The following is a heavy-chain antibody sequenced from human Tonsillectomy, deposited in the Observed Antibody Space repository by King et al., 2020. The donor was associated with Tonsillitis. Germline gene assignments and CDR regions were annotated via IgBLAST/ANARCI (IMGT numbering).Heavy chain of an antibody. CDR1: GFSLSTSGVG. D-gene: IGHD3-10*01. J-gene: IGHJ5*02. V-gene: IGHV2-5*01. Sequence: TLKESGPTLVKPTQTLTLTCTFSGFSLSTSGVGVGWIRQPPGKALEWLALIYWNDDKRYRPSLKSRLTITKDTSKNQVVLTMTNMDHVDTGTYYCAHTLTMVRGVIITGWFDPWGQGTLVTVSS. CDR3: AHTLTMVRGVIITGWFDP. CDR2: IYWNDDK.